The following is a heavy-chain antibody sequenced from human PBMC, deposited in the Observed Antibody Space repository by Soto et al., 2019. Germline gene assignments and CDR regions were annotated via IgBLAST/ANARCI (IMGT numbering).Heavy chain of an antibody. CDR2: IHVAMIY. CDR1: GFTFSAFG. Sequence: QVHLVESGGDVVQPGKSLRLSCAASGFTFSAFGMHWVRQAPGKGLEWVAGIHVAMIYNYADSVKGRFTISRDNTKNTVHLQMDSLSAEDTAVYFCARDCLRHYFAYWGQGTLVTVSA. CDR3: ARDCLRHYFAY. J-gene: IGHJ4*02. V-gene: IGHV3-30*19.